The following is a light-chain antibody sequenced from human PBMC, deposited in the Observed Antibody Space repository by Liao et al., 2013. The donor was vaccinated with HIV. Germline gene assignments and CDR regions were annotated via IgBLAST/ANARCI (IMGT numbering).Light chain of an antibody. Sequence: SYVLTQPSSLSVAPGKTARMTCGGNSIGSKSVHWYQQKPGQAPVLVISHDTDRPSGIPARFSASNSGNTATLTIGGTQVMDEADYYCQSWDTSTGMVFGGGTKVTVL. J-gene: IGLJ2*01. V-gene: IGLV3-21*01. CDR2: HDT. CDR1: SIGSKS. CDR3: QSWDTSTGMV.